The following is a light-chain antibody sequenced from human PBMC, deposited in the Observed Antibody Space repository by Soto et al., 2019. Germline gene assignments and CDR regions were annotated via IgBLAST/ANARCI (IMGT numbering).Light chain of an antibody. CDR2: AES. CDR1: QGISSW. Sequence: DIQMTQSPSSVSASVGDRVTITCRASQGISSWLAWYQRKPGKAPKLLIYAESSLQSEVPSRFSGNGSGTDFTLTISSLQHEDFATYYCQQTNSFPYTFGQGTKLEIK. J-gene: IGKJ2*01. V-gene: IGKV1-12*01. CDR3: QQTNSFPYT.